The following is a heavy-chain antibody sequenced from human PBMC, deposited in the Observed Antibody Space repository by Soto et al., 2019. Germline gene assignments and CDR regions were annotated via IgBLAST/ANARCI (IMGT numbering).Heavy chain of an antibody. CDR3: ARDPDGYNPFDY. J-gene: IGHJ4*02. D-gene: IGHD5-12*01. CDR2: IYYTGST. Sequence: QVQLQESGPGLVKPSETLSLICTVSGGSISGFHWSWIRQPPGKGLEWIGYIYYTGSTNYNPSLKSLVTISVDTSKNQYSLKLRSVSAADTAVYYCARDPDGYNPFDYWGQGTLVTVSS. CDR1: GGSISGFH. V-gene: IGHV4-59*01.